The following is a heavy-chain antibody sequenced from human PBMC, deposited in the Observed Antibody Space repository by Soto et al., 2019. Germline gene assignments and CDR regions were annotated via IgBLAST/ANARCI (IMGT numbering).Heavy chain of an antibody. CDR1: GGTFSSYA. CDR2: IIPIFGTA. CDR3: AGKGVVVVAATPYYYYGMDV. J-gene: IGHJ6*02. Sequence: QVQLVQSGAEVKKPGSSVKVSCKASGGTFSSYAISWVRQAPGQGLEWMGGIIPIFGTANYAQKFQGRVTITADESTSTAYMELSSLRSEDTAVYYCAGKGVVVVAATPYYYYGMDVWGQGTTVTVSS. D-gene: IGHD2-15*01. V-gene: IGHV1-69*01.